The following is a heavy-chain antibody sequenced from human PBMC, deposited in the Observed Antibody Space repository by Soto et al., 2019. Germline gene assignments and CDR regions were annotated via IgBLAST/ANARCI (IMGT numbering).Heavy chain of an antibody. CDR2: ISSSSSYT. D-gene: IGHD1-26*01. Sequence: GGSLRLSCAASGFTFSDYYMSWIRQAPGKGLEWVSYISSSSSYTNYADSVKGRFTISRDNAKNSLYLQMNSLRAEDTAVYYCARSQKSGSYDYYYGMDVWGQGTTVTVSS. CDR1: GFTFSDYY. J-gene: IGHJ6*02. V-gene: IGHV3-11*06. CDR3: ARSQKSGSYDYYYGMDV.